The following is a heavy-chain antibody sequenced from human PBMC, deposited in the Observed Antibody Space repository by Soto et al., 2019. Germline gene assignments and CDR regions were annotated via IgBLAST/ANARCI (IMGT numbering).Heavy chain of an antibody. J-gene: IGHJ4*02. CDR2: ISWNSGSI. Sequence: EVQLVESGGGLVQPGRSLRLSCAASGFTFDDYAMHWVRQAPGKGLEWVSGISWNSGSIGYADSVKGRFTISRDNAKNSLYLQMNSLRAEDTALYYCAKDMGCSSTSCYRAWDYWGQGTLVIVSS. V-gene: IGHV3-9*01. CDR3: AKDMGCSSTSCYRAWDY. D-gene: IGHD2-2*01. CDR1: GFTFDDYA.